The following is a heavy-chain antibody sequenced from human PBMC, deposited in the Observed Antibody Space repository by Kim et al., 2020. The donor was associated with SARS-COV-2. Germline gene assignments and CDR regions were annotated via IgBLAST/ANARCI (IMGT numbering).Heavy chain of an antibody. V-gene: IGHV7-4-1*02. Sequence: ASVKVSCKASGYTFTSYAMNWVRQAPGQGLEWMGWINTNTGNPTYAQGFTGRFVFSLDTSVSTAYLQISSLKAEDTAVYYCARFYGDYEYYYYGMDVWGQGTTVTVSS. J-gene: IGHJ6*02. D-gene: IGHD4-17*01. CDR3: ARFYGDYEYYYYGMDV. CDR2: INTNTGNP. CDR1: GYTFTSYA.